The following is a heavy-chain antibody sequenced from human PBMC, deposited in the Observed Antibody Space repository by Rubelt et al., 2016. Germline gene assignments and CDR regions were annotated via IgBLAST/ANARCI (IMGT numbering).Heavy chain of an antibody. Sequence: GGGREWIGEIYHSGSTNNNPSPKSRVTISVDKSKNQFSLKLSSVTAADTAVYYCARPVRYSGYDCGWFDPWGQGTLVTVSS. D-gene: IGHD5-12*01. J-gene: IGHJ5*02. V-gene: IGHV4-4*02. CDR2: IYHSGST. CDR3: ARPVRYSGYDCGWFDP.